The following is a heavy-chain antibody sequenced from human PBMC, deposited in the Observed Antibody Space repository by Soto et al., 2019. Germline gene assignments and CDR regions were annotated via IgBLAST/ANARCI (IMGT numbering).Heavy chain of an antibody. D-gene: IGHD3-16*02. Sequence: QVQLQGSGPRLVKPSEALSLSCTVSGVSVTGGNFFWCWVRQPPGKTLEWLGCISNSETTNSNPSHKSRLTLSLDTSRNQFSLRLNSVTAADTAVYFCARGGLHLGEFSLGQFDSWGQGTLVNVSS. J-gene: IGHJ4*02. CDR3: ARGGLHLGEFSLGQFDS. CDR1: GVSVTGGNFF. CDR2: ISNSETT. V-gene: IGHV4-61*01.